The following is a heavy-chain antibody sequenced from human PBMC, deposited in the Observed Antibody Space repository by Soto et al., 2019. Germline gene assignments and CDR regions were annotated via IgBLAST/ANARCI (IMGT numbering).Heavy chain of an antibody. CDR2: IYYSGST. CDR1: GGSISSSSYY. CDR3: ARHDRGSYYLHYFDY. J-gene: IGHJ4*02. Sequence: SETLSLTCTVSGGSISSSSYYWGWIRQPPGKGLEWIGSIYYSGSTYYNPSLKSRVTISVDTSKNQFSLKLSSVTAADTAVYYCARHDRGSYYLHYFDYWGQGTLVTVSS. D-gene: IGHD1-26*01. V-gene: IGHV4-39*01.